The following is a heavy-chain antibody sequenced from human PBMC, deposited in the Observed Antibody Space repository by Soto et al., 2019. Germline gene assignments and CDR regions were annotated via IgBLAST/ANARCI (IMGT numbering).Heavy chain of an antibody. CDR1: GFTFSSYS. D-gene: IGHD4-4*01. Sequence: GGSLRLSCAASGFTFSSYSTNWVRQAPGKGLEWVSSISSSSSYIYYADSVKGRFTISRDNAKNSLYLQMNSLRAEDTAVYYCAREENSNYERFWGQGTLVTVSS. V-gene: IGHV3-21*01. CDR3: AREENSNYERF. CDR2: ISSSSSYI. J-gene: IGHJ4*02.